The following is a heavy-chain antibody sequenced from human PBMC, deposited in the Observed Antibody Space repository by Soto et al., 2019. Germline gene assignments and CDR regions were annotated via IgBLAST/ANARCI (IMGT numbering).Heavy chain of an antibody. D-gene: IGHD1-26*01. Sequence: ASVKVSCKASGGTFSSYAISWVRQAPGQGLEWMGGIIPIFGTANYAQKFQGRVTITADESTSTAYMELSSLRSEDTAVYYCARDVWGLLRGSGSQLPTDYYGMDVWGQGTTVTVSS. CDR1: GGTFSSYA. V-gene: IGHV1-69*13. CDR3: ARDVWGLLRGSGSQLPTDYYGMDV. CDR2: IIPIFGTA. J-gene: IGHJ6*02.